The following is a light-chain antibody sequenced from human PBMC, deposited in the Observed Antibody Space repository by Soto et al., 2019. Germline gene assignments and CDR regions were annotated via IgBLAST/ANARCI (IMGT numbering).Light chain of an antibody. Sequence: EILMTQSPATLSVSPGERATLSCRASQSVSSNLAWFQHKPGQAPRLLIYGASTRATGIPARFSGSGSGTEFTLTISSLQSEDFAVYYCQQNNNWPRTFGRGTKVDIK. CDR2: GAS. J-gene: IGKJ1*01. V-gene: IGKV3-15*01. CDR3: QQNNNWPRT. CDR1: QSVSSN.